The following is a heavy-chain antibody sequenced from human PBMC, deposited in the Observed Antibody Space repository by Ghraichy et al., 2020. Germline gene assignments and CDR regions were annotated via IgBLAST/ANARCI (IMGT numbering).Heavy chain of an antibody. Sequence: GESLNISCAASGFTFSSYGMHWVRQAPGKGLEWVAVISYDGSNKYYADSVKGRFTISRDNSKNTLYLQMNSLRAEDTAVYYCAKDNWSGAYYYGSGSYYPLGAFDIWGQGTMVTVSS. V-gene: IGHV3-30*18. CDR1: GFTFSSYG. D-gene: IGHD3-10*01. CDR3: AKDNWSGAYYYGSGSYYPLGAFDI. CDR2: ISYDGSNK. J-gene: IGHJ3*02.